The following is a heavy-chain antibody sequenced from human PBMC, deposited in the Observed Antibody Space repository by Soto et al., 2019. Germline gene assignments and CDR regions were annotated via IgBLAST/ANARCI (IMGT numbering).Heavy chain of an antibody. D-gene: IGHD6-19*01. CDR1: GYTFTSYA. CDR3: ARAGYSSGWSFDY. Sequence: ASVKVSCKASGYTFTSYAMHWVRQAPGQRLEWMGWINAGNGNTKYSQKFQGRVTVTRDTSASTAYMELSSLRSEDTAVYYCARAGYSSGWSFDYWGQGTLVTVSS. CDR2: INAGNGNT. V-gene: IGHV1-3*01. J-gene: IGHJ4*02.